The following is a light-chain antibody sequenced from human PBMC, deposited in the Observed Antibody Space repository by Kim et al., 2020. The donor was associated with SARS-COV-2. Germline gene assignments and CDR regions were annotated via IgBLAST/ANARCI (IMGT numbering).Light chain of an antibody. J-gene: IGKJ1*01. V-gene: IGKV3-20*01. CDR1: QIVDSNY. CDR3: QQYCGSPRT. Sequence: IVLTQSPGTLSLSPGERVTLSCRASQIVDSNYLAWYQQKPGQAPRLLIYGASTRATDIPDRFSGSGSGTDFTLTISRLEPEDFAVYYCQQYCGSPRTFGQGSKVDIK. CDR2: GAS.